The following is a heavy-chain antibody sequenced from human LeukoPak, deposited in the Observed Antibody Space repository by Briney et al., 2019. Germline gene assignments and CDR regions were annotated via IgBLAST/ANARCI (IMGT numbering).Heavy chain of an antibody. Sequence: PGGSLRLSCAASGFTFSSYSMNWVRQAPGKGLEWVSYISSSSSTIYYADSVKGRFTISRDNVKNSLYLQMNSLRAEDTAVYYCAREDILTGYYEGGAEYFQHWGQGTLVTVSS. CDR3: AREDILTGYYEGGAEYFQH. CDR1: GFTFSSYS. J-gene: IGHJ1*01. D-gene: IGHD3-9*01. CDR2: ISSSSSTI. V-gene: IGHV3-48*04.